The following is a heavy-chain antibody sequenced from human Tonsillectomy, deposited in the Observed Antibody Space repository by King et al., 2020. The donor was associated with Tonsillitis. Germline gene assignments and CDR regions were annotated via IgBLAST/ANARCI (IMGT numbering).Heavy chain of an antibody. J-gene: IGHJ6*03. V-gene: IGHV1-18*01. Sequence: QVQLVESGTEVKKPGASVKVSCKASGYTFTNNGISWVRQAPGQGLEWMGWISGYNGNTNYAQKFQGRVTMTTDTSTNTAYMELRSLTSDDTAVYYCAGDSLYLVMIVVTADKYHFMDVWGKGTTVTVSS. CDR3: AGDSLYLVMIVVTADKYHFMDV. CDR2: ISGYNGNT. CDR1: GYTFTNNG. D-gene: IGHD3-22*01.